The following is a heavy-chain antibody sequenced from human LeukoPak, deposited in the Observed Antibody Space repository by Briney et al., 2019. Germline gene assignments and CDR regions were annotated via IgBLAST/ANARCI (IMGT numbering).Heavy chain of an antibody. D-gene: IGHD6-19*01. CDR1: GFTFSAFA. J-gene: IGHJ4*02. V-gene: IGHV3-23*01. Sequence: GGSLRLSCAASGFTFSAFAMTWVRQAPGKGLEWVSTITDDGYNTYSADSVKGRITFSRDNSKNTLSLQLRSLRAEDTAVYYCAKDLSYASGASDHWGQGTLVTVSS. CDR3: AKDLSYASGASDH. CDR2: ITDDGYNT.